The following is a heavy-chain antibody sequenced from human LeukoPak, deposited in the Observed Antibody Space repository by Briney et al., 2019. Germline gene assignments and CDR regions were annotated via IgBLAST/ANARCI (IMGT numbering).Heavy chain of an antibody. V-gene: IGHV3-23*01. D-gene: IGHD1-1*01. Sequence: GGSLRLSCAASGFTFSSYAMNWVRQAPGKGLEWVSGISSSGGNTYYADSVKGRFTISRYNSKNTLYLQMNSLRAEDTAVYYCAKDTRTATTHGGFDSWGQGTLVTVSS. CDR1: GFTFSSYA. CDR3: AKDTRTATTHGGFDS. CDR2: ISSSGGNT. J-gene: IGHJ4*02.